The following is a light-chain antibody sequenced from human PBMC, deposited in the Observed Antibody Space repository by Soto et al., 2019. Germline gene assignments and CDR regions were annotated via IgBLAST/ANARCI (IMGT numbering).Light chain of an antibody. CDR1: SSNIGAGYN. J-gene: IGLJ3*02. CDR2: GNS. V-gene: IGLV1-40*01. Sequence: QSVLPQPPSVSGAPGQRVTISCTGRSSNIGAGYNIHWYQQLPGTAPKLLIYGNSNRPSGVPDRFSGSKSGTSASLAITGLQAEDEADYYCQSYDSSLSGWVFGGGTKVTVL. CDR3: QSYDSSLSGWV.